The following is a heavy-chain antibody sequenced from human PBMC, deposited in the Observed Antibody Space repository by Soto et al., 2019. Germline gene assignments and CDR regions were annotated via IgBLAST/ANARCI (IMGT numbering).Heavy chain of an antibody. CDR3: ATPCYFNH. Sequence: PGGSLRLSCAASGFMFSAYTMHWVRQAPGKGLEWLSSISDDSSYIDYADSLRGRFTVSRDNARNSLYLQIDSLGVEDTAVYYCATPCYFNHWGPGTLVTVSS. J-gene: IGHJ1*01. CDR1: GFMFSAYT. V-gene: IGHV3-21*06. CDR2: ISDDSSYI.